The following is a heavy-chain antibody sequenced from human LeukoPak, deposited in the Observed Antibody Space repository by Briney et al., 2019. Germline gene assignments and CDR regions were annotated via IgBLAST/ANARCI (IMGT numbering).Heavy chain of an antibody. D-gene: IGHD1-14*01. J-gene: IGHJ4*02. V-gene: IGHV3-23*01. Sequence: GGSLRLSCAAPGFTFSNSTMSWVRQAPGKGLEWVSAISGSGHNTYYADSVKGRFTISRDNSKNTLYLQMNSLRVGDTAVYYCATDRVHPNNGPTNFVYWGQGTLVTVSS. CDR2: ISGSGHNT. CDR1: GFTFSNST. CDR3: ATDRVHPNNGPTNFVY.